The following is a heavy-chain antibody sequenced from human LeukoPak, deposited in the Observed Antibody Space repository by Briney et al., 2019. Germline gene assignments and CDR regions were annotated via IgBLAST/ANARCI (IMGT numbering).Heavy chain of an antibody. D-gene: IGHD2-8*01. CDR1: GFTFSNNW. J-gene: IGHJ4*02. V-gene: IGHV3-15*04. Sequence: GGSLRLSCAASGFTFSNNWMSWVRQAPGKGLEWVGRIETKTNGGTTDYAAPVKGRFTISRDDSQNTLYLQMTSLKTEDTAVYHCTAGMGDHWGQGTLVTVSS. CDR3: TAGMGDH. CDR2: IETKTNGGTT.